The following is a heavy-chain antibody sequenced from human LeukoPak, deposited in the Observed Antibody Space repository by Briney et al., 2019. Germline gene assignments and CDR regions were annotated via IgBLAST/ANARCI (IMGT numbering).Heavy chain of an antibody. CDR1: LYTLTGYY. J-gene: IGHJ5*02. CDR3: ASRSSTSTMGFDP. V-gene: IGHV1-2*02. D-gene: IGHD2-2*01. CDR2: INPTSGGT. Sequence: LKDSRVPSLYTLTGYYMHSVRQTPGQGGEWMGWINPTSGGTNYEQTFQGRVTMTRDTSISTAYMELSRLRSDDTAVYYCASRSSTSTMGFDPWGQGTLVTVSS.